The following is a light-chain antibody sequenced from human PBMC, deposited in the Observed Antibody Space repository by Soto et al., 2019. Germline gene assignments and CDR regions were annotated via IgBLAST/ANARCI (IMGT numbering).Light chain of an antibody. CDR3: QQNFSNPAT. V-gene: IGKV1-39*01. CDR2: AAS. Sequence: DIQMTQSPSSLSASVGDRVTITCRASQSISDCLTWYQHKPGTAPKLLIYAASSLQSGVPSRFSGGGSGTDFNLTISILNPEDYVSEFCQQNFSNPATFGGGTKVEIK. J-gene: IGKJ4*01. CDR1: QSISDC.